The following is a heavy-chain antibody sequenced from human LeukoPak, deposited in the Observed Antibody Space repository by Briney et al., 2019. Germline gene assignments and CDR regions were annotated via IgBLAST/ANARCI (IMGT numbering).Heavy chain of an antibody. CDR1: GFTFSDYW. V-gene: IGHV3-7*02. D-gene: IGHD2-15*01. CDR3: TRSLDY. J-gene: IGHJ4*02. CDR2: IKPDGSEI. Sequence: GGSLRLSCAASGFTFSDYWMDWVRHAPGKWLEWVANIKPDGSEIYYVASVKGRFTISRDNAKNSLYLQMNSLRAEDTAVYYCTRSLDYWGQGTLVTVSS.